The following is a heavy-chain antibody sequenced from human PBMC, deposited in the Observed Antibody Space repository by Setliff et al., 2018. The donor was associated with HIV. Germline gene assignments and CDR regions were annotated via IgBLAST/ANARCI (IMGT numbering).Heavy chain of an antibody. D-gene: IGHD5-18*01. CDR2: ITSRSSYM. CDR3: AGDGYSYGFFDY. Sequence: GGSLRLSCVVSGFTFSSYSMNWVRQAPGKGLEWVSSITSRSSYMYYADSVKGRFTISRDNAKNSLYLQMNSLRAEDTAVYYCAGDGYSYGFFDYWGQGTLVTVSS. CDR1: GFTFSSYS. J-gene: IGHJ4*02. V-gene: IGHV3-21*01.